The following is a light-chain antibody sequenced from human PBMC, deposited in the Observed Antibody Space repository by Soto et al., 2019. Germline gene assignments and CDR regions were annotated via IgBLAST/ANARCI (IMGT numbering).Light chain of an antibody. CDR2: DVS. Sequence: QSALTQPASVSGSPGQSITISCTGTSSDVGGYNYVSWYQQHPGKAPKLMIYDVSNRPSGASNRFSDSKSGNTASLTISGLQAEDEADYYCSSYTSRSTGVFGGGTKLTVL. J-gene: IGLJ2*01. V-gene: IGLV2-14*01. CDR1: SSDVGGYNY. CDR3: SSYTSRSTGV.